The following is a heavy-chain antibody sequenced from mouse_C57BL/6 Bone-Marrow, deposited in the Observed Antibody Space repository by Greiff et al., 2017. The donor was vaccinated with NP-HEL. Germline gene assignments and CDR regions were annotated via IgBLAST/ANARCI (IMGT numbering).Heavy chain of an antibody. CDR1: GFTFSDYY. J-gene: IGHJ4*01. Sequence: EVKLVDSGGGLVQPGGSLKLSCAASGFTFSDYYMYWVRQTPEKRLEWVAYISNGGGSTYYPDTVKGRFTISRDNAKNTLYLQMSRLKSEDTAMYYCARLGYYYAMDYWGQGTSVTVSS. V-gene: IGHV5-12*01. CDR3: ARLGYYYAMDY. CDR2: ISNGGGST.